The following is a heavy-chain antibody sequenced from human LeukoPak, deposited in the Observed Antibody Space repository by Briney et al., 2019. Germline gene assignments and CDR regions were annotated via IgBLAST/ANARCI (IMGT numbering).Heavy chain of an antibody. Sequence: SQTLSLTCTVSGGSISSGDYYWSWIRQPPGKGLEWIGYIYYSGSTYYNSSLKSRVTISVDTSKNQFSLKLSSVTAADTAVYYCARDLTSGLDVWGKGTTVTVPS. CDR1: GGSISSGDYY. CDR3: ARDLTSGLDV. J-gene: IGHJ6*04. V-gene: IGHV4-30-4*01. D-gene: IGHD1-14*01. CDR2: IYYSGST.